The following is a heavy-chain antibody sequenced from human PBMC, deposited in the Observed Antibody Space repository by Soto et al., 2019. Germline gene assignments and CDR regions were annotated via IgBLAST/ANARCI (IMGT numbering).Heavy chain of an antibody. CDR1: GFTFDDYA. CDR2: ISWNSGSI. D-gene: IGHD3-3*01. J-gene: IGHJ3*02. CDR3: AKKVTIFGVVMGAFDI. Sequence: GGSLRLSCAASGFTFDDYAMHWVRQAPGKGLEWVSGISWNSGSIGYADSVKGRFTISRDNAKNSLYLQMNSLRAEDTALYYCAKKVTIFGVVMGAFDIWGQGTMVTVSS. V-gene: IGHV3-9*01.